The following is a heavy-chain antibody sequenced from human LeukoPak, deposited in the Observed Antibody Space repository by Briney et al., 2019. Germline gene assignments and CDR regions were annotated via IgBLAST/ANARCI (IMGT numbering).Heavy chain of an antibody. V-gene: IGHV3-7*01. CDR1: GFTFSNSW. J-gene: IGHJ4*02. Sequence: GGSLRLSCAASGFTFSNSWMSWVRQAPGKGLECVANIKPDGSEKYYVDSVKGRFTISRDNAKNSLFLQLNSLRAEDTAVYYCASGNYFDYWGQGTLVTVSS. CDR3: ASGNYFDY. CDR2: IKPDGSEK.